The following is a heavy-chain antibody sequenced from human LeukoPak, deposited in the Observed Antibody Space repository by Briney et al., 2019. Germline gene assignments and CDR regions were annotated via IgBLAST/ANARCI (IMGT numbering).Heavy chain of an antibody. V-gene: IGHV4-39*01. CDR1: GGSVSTISHF. J-gene: IGHJ4*02. D-gene: IGHD2-15*01. Sequence: SETLSLTCTVSGGSVSTISHFWDWVRQPPGKGLEWIVSLSDTGTTYYNPSLESRVTMSVDTSKNQFSLKLSSVTAADTAVYYCARGYSRWGQGTLVTVSS. CDR3: ARGYSR. CDR2: LSDTGTT.